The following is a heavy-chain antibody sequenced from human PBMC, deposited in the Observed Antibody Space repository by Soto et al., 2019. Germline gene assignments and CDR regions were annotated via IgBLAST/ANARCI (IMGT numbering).Heavy chain of an antibody. CDR2: IYYSGST. CDR3: ARRGGYSDIDY. Sequence: SETLSLTCTVSGGSISSGDYYWSWIRQPPGKGLEWIGYIYYSGSTYYNPSLKSRVTISVDTSKDQFSLKLSSVTAADTAVYYCARRGGYSDIDYWGQGPLVTVSS. J-gene: IGHJ4*02. D-gene: IGHD3-22*01. CDR1: GGSISSGDYY. V-gene: IGHV4-30-4*01.